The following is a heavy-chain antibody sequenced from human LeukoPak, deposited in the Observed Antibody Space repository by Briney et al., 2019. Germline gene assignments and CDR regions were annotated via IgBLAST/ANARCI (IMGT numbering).Heavy chain of an antibody. V-gene: IGHV3-73*01. D-gene: IGHD3-22*01. CDR2: IRSKANSYAT. CDR1: GFTFSGSA. Sequence: GGSLRLSCAASGFTFSGSAMHWVRQASGKGLEWVGRIRSKANSYATAYAASVKGRFTISRDDSKNTAYLQMNSLRAEDTAVHYCARVPSGYVDYWGQGTLVTVSS. J-gene: IGHJ4*02. CDR3: ARVPSGYVDY.